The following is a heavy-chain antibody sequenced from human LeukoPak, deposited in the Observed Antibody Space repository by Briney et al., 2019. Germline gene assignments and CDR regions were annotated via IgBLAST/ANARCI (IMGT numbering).Heavy chain of an antibody. Sequence: SGGSLRLSCAASGFTFSSYGMHWVRQAPGKGLEWVAFIRYDGSNKYYADSVKGRFTISRDNSKNTLYLQMNSLRADDTAVYYCAKVTVGYCSSTSCYDLDYWGQGTLVTVSS. CDR1: GFTFSSYG. J-gene: IGHJ4*02. D-gene: IGHD2-2*01. CDR3: AKVTVGYCSSTSCYDLDY. V-gene: IGHV3-30*02. CDR2: IRYDGSNK.